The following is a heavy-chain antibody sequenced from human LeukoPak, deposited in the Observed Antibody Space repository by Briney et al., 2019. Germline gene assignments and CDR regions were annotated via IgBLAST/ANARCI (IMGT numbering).Heavy chain of an antibody. Sequence: SVNVSCKASGYTFSNYAMNWVRQAPGQGLEWMGGIIPIFGTANYAQKFQGRVTITADESTSTAYMELSSLRSEDTAVYYCARLRAGVFTDYWGQGTLVTVSS. CDR1: GYTFSNYA. CDR2: IIPIFGTA. V-gene: IGHV1-69*13. D-gene: IGHD3-10*01. CDR3: ARLRAGVFTDY. J-gene: IGHJ4*02.